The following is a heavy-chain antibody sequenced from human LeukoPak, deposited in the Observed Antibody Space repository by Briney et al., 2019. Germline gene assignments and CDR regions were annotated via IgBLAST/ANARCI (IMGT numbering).Heavy chain of an antibody. CDR2: IYYSGNT. CDR3: ARADGSGSYYPRFFDY. Sequence: SQTLSLTCTVSGDSISSGDYYWSWIRQPPGKGLEWIGYIYYSGNTYYNPSLKSRLTISVDTSKNQFSLKLSSVTAADTAVYYCARADGSGSYYPRFFDYWGQGTLVTVSS. D-gene: IGHD3-10*01. J-gene: IGHJ4*02. V-gene: IGHV4-30-4*08. CDR1: GDSISSGDYY.